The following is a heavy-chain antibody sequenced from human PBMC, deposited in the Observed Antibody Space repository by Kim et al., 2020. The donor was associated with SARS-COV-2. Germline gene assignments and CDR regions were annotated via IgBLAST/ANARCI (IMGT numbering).Heavy chain of an antibody. D-gene: IGHD3-16*02. V-gene: IGHV3-15*01. CDR2: IKSETDGGTT. CDR1: GFTFRHAW. Sequence: GGSLRLSCAASGFTFRHAWMSWVRQAPGKGLEWVGHIKSETDGGTTDYAAPVKGRFSISRDDSNNVLYLQMNSLNTGDTGVYYCTGDDYLWGTYRPWGQGTLVTVSS. CDR3: TGDDYLWGTYRP. J-gene: IGHJ4*02.